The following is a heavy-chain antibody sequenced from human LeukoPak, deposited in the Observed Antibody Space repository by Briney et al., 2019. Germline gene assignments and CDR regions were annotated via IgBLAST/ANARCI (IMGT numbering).Heavy chain of an antibody. D-gene: IGHD2-15*01. CDR1: GYTFTSYY. V-gene: IGHV1-46*01. J-gene: IGHJ6*04. CDR3: ASATLRCSGGGCYEMDV. Sequence: GASVKVSCKASGYTFTSYYIHWVRQAPGQGLEWMGIINPSGGSTSYAQKFQGRVTMTRDMSTSTAYMELSSLRSDDTAVYYCASATLRCSGGGCYEMDVWGKGTTVTVSS. CDR2: INPSGGST.